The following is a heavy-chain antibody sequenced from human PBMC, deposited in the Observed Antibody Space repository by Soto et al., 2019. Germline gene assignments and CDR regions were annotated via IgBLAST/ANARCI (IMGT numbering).Heavy chain of an antibody. CDR1: GGSFSGYY. J-gene: IGHJ6*02. D-gene: IGHD2-2*01. CDR3: AGGYCRSTCCSIYYYYVMDV. CDR2: INHSGST. Sequence: SETLSLTCAVYGGSFSGYYWSWIRQPPGKGLEWIGEINHSGSTNYNPSLKSRVTISVDTSKNQFSLKLSSVTAADTAVYYCAGGYCRSTCCSIYYYYVMDVCSQGTTVTVSS. V-gene: IGHV4-34*01.